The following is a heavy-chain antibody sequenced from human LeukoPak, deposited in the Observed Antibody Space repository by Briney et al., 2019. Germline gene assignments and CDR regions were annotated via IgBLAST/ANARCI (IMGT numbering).Heavy chain of an antibody. CDR2: VIPIYGTP. CDR1: GGTFSSYA. J-gene: IGHJ3*01. V-gene: IGHV1-69*05. CDR3: TRAASYDFLYDAFDV. D-gene: IGHD3-3*01. Sequence: ASVKVSCKASGGTFSSYAISWVRQAPGQGLEWMGGVIPIYGTPDYAQKFQGRVTITTDESTSTAFMELSSLRSEDTAVYYCTRAASYDFLYDAFDVWGQGTMVTVSS.